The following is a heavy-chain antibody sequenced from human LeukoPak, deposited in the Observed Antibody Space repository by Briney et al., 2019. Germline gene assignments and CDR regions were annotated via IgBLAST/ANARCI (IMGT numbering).Heavy chain of an antibody. CDR1: GFTFSSYA. CDR3: AKGAIRYCGSGGSCYYRYYGMDV. Sequence: PGESLRLSCTASGFTFSSYAMSWVRQAPGKGLDWVSDISGSGGSTYYADSVKGRFTISRDNSKNTLYLRMNSLRAEDTAIYYCAKGAIRYCGSGGSCYYRYYGMDVWGQGTTVTVSS. V-gene: IGHV3-23*01. D-gene: IGHD2-15*01. CDR2: ISGSGGST. J-gene: IGHJ6*02.